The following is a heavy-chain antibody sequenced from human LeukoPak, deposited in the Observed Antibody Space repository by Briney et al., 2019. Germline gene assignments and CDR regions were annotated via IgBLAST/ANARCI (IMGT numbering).Heavy chain of an antibody. CDR1: GYSFTSYW. Sequence: GESLKISCKGSGYSFTSYWIGWVRQMPGKGLEWMGIIYPGDSDTRYSPSFQGQVTISADKSISTAYLQWSSLKASDTAMYYCARRLRYCSGGSSYPGAFDYWGQGTLVTVSS. CDR2: IYPGDSDT. J-gene: IGHJ4*02. CDR3: ARRLRYCSGGSSYPGAFDY. V-gene: IGHV5-51*01. D-gene: IGHD2-15*01.